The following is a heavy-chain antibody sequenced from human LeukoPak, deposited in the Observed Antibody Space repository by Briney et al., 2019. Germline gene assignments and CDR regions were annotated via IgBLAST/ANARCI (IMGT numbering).Heavy chain of an antibody. CDR3: ARGHYYGSGSYYNALFGYYYYYMDV. CDR2: ISAHNGNT. V-gene: IGHV1-18*01. Sequence: ASVKVSCKASGYTFTSYGISWVRQAPGQGLEWMGWISAHNGNTNYAQKFQGRVPITRNTSISTAYMELSSLRSEDTAVYYCARGHYYGSGSYYNALFGYYYYYMDVWGKGTTVTVSS. D-gene: IGHD3-10*01. J-gene: IGHJ6*03. CDR1: GYTFTSYG.